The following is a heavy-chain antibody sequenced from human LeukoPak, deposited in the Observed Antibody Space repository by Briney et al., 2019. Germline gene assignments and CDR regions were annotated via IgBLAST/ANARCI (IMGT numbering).Heavy chain of an antibody. CDR2: IKQDGSEK. V-gene: IGHV3-7*01. J-gene: IGHJ4*02. D-gene: IGHD3-16*01. CDR1: GFIFSSYW. Sequence: GGSLRLSCAASGFIFSSYWMSWVRQAPGKGLEWVANIKQDGSEKYYVDSVKGRFTISRDNAKNSLYLQMNSLRAEDTAVYYCARDLRGVMRYYFDYWGQGTLVTVSS. CDR3: ARDLRGVMRYYFDY.